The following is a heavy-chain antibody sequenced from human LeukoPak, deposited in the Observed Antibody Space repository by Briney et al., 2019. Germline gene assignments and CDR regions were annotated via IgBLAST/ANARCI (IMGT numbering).Heavy chain of an antibody. D-gene: IGHD5-18*01. V-gene: IGHV1-2*02. CDR2: INPNSGGT. CDR1: GYTITGYY. J-gene: IGHJ5*02. CDR3: ARDTTMITYWFDP. Sequence: GASVKVSCKASGYTITGYYMHWVRQAPGQGLEWMGWINPNSGGTNYAQKFQGRVTMTRDTSVSTAYMELNRLRSDDTGVYYCARDTTMITYWFDPWGQGTLVTVSS.